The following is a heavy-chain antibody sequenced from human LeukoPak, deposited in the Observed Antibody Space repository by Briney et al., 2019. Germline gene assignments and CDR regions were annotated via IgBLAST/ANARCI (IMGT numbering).Heavy chain of an antibody. CDR3: ARQSAAGIAAAGRDFDY. V-gene: IGHV5-51*01. CDR1: GYSFTSYW. J-gene: IGHJ4*02. CDR2: IYPGDSDT. D-gene: IGHD6-13*01. Sequence: GESLKISCKGSGYSFTSYWIGWVRQMPGKGLEWMGIIYPGDSDTRYSPSFQGQVTISADKSISTAYLQWSSLKASDTAMYYCARQSAAGIAAAGRDFDYWGQGTLVTVSS.